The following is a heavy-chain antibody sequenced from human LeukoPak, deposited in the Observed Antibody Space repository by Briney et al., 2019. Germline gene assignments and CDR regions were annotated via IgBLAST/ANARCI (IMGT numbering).Heavy chain of an antibody. D-gene: IGHD6-6*01. CDR1: GGSISTGTYY. CDR3: ARGAYTSSRFDP. J-gene: IGHJ5*02. V-gene: IGHV4-39*01. CDR2: IYYSGST. Sequence: SETLSLTCTVSGGSISTGTYYWRWIRQPPGKGLEWIGSIYYSGSTYYTPSLKSRVTISVDTSRNQFSLKLTSVTAADTAIYYCARGAYTSSRFDPWGQGTLVTVSS.